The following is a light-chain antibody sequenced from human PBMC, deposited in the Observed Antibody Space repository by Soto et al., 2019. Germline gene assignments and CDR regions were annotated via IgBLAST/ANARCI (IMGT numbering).Light chain of an antibody. Sequence: EIVLTQSPGTLSLSPGERATLSCRASQSVSSTYIRWHQHKPGQAPRLLMYGTSNRATGIPDRFSGSGSGTDFTLTISSLEPEDLAVYYCQHYGTSRFTFGPGTKVDVK. J-gene: IGKJ3*01. V-gene: IGKV3-20*01. CDR2: GTS. CDR1: QSVSSTY. CDR3: QHYGTSRFT.